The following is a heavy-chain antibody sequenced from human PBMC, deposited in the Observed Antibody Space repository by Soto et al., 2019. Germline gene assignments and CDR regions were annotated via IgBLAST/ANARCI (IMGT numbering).Heavy chain of an antibody. CDR3: AREYCSSSSCFHNWFDP. J-gene: IGHJ5*02. D-gene: IGHD2-2*01. CDR2: IKHDGSEK. CDR1: GFTFSSYW. V-gene: IGHV3-7*01. Sequence: VQLVESGGGLVQPGGSLRLSCAASGFTFSSYWMSWVRPAPGKGLEWVANIKHDGSEKYYVDSVKGRFTISRDNAKNSLYLQMNGLRAEDTAVYYCAREYCSSSSCFHNWFDPWGQGTLVTVSS.